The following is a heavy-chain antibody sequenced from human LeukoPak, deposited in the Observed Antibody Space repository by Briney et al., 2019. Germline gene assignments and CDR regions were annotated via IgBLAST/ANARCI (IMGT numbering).Heavy chain of an antibody. CDR1: GGSFSGYY. D-gene: IGHD3-22*01. CDR2: INHSGST. Sequence: PSETLSLTCAVYGGSFSGYYWSRIRQPPGKGLEWIGEINHSGSTNYNPSLKSRVTISVDTSKNQFSLKLSSVTAADTAVYYCARDPSYYDSPQDAFDIWGQGTMATVSS. J-gene: IGHJ3*02. CDR3: ARDPSYYDSPQDAFDI. V-gene: IGHV4-34*01.